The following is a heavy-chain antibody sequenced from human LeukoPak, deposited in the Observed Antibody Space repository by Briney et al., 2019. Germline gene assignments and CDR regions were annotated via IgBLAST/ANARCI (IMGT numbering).Heavy chain of an antibody. CDR3: AREGSGSYFHAFDI. Sequence: ASVKVSCKASGYTFTGYYMHWVRQAPGQGLEWMGWINPNSGGTNYAQKFQGRVTMTRDTSISTAYMELSRLRSDDTAVYYCAREGSGSYFHAFDILGQGTMVTVSS. V-gene: IGHV1-2*02. D-gene: IGHD1-26*01. CDR1: GYTFTGYY. CDR2: INPNSGGT. J-gene: IGHJ3*02.